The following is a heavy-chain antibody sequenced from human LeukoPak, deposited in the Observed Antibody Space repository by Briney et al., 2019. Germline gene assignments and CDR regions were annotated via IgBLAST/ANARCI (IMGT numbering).Heavy chain of an antibody. D-gene: IGHD4-17*01. V-gene: IGHV3-21*01. CDR3: ARDHYGDYSYDY. Sequence: PGGSLRLSCAASGFTFSTYSMNWDRQAPGKGLEWVSSISSSISYMYYADSVKGRFTISRDNAKNSLYLQMNSLRAEDTAVYYCARDHYGDYSYDYWGQGTLVTVSS. J-gene: IGHJ4*02. CDR1: GFTFSTYS. CDR2: ISSSISYM.